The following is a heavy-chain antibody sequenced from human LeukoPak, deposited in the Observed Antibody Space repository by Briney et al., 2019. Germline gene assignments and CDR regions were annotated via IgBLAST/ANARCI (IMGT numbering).Heavy chain of an antibody. D-gene: IGHD5-18*01. J-gene: IGHJ4*02. V-gene: IGHV5-51*01. CDR3: ARLMETTMVTEFDY. CDR1: GYSFTRNW. CDR2: IYPGDSNT. Sequence: GESLKISCKGSGYSFTRNWIGWVRQMPGKGLEWMGIIYPGDSNTRYSPSFQGQVTISADKSITTAYLQWSSPKASDTAIYYCARLMETTMVTEFDYWGQGTLVTVSS.